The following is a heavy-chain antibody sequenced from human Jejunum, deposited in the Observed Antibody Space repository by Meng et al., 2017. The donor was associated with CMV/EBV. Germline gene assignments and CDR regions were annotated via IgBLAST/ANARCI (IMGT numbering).Heavy chain of an antibody. CDR2: IYDGKDE. CDR3: AKVGFGWYSIDY. CDR1: EFSFSTFG. V-gene: IGHV3-30*02. D-gene: IGHD6-19*01. Sequence: QVPSVGSGWGLVHLGGPLRLSCVVAEFSFSTFGMHGPCQVPGKGPGWVAFIYDGKDESYADPVKGRFTISTDNSKNTMYLQMNTLGPEYTAVYYCAKVGFGWYSIDYWGQGTLVTVSS. J-gene: IGHJ4*02.